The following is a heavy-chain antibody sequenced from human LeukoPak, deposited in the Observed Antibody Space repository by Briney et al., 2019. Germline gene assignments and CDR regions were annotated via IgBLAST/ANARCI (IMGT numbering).Heavy chain of an antibody. Sequence: GGSLRLSCAASGFTFSIYSMNWVRQAPGKGLEWVSSISSSSSYIYYADSVKGRFTISRDNAKNSLYLQMNSLRAEDTAVYYCARERTVGYYYYYGMDVWGQGTTVTVSS. CDR2: ISSSSSYI. D-gene: IGHD4-23*01. V-gene: IGHV3-21*01. J-gene: IGHJ6*02. CDR1: GFTFSIYS. CDR3: ARERTVGYYYYYGMDV.